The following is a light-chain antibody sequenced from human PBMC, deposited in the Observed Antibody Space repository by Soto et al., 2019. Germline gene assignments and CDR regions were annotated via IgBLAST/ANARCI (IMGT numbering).Light chain of an antibody. CDR1: QSVSSN. V-gene: IGKV3-15*01. Sequence: EIVMTQSPATLSVSPGERATLSCRASQSVSSNLAWYQQKPGQAPRLLIYAASTRATGIPAGFSGSGSGTEFTLTISSLQSEDFAVYYCQQYNNWPVFGQGTKVDIK. CDR3: QQYNNWPV. CDR2: AAS. J-gene: IGKJ1*01.